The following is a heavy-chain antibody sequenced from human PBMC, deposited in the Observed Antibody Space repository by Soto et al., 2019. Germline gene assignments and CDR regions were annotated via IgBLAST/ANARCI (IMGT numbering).Heavy chain of an antibody. CDR2: TYYRSKWYN. J-gene: IGHJ4*02. CDR3: ARGEQYSGRIFDY. Sequence: SQTLSLTCGISGDSVSSNSAAWNWLRQSPSRGLEWLGRTYYRSKWYNDYAVSVESRITINPDTSKNHFSLQLNFVTPEDTAVYFCARGEQYSGRIFDYWGQGTLVTSPQ. CDR1: GDSVSSNSAA. V-gene: IGHV6-1*01. D-gene: IGHD1-26*01.